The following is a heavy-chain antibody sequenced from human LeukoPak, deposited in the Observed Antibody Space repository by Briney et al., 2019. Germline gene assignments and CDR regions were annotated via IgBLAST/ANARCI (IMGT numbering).Heavy chain of an antibody. CDR3: ARRNVVGATTFFDY. D-gene: IGHD1-26*01. Sequence: GGSLRLSCAASGFTFSSYWMHWVRQAPGKGLVWVSRINSDGSSTSYADSVKGRFTISRYNAKNTLYLQMNSLRAEDTAVYYCARRNVVGATTFFDYWGQGTLVTVSS. V-gene: IGHV3-74*01. J-gene: IGHJ4*02. CDR1: GFTFSSYW. CDR2: INSDGSST.